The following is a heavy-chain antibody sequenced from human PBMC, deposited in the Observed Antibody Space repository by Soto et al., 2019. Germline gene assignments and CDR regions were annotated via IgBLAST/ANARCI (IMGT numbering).Heavy chain of an antibody. J-gene: IGHJ4*02. CDR2: IYWDDDK. V-gene: IGHV2-5*02. Sequence: QITLKESGPTLVKPTQTLMLTCTFSGFSLSTSGVGVGWIRQPPGKALEWLALIYWDDDKRYSPSLKSRLTNTQDTPKNQVVLTMTNMDPVDTATYYCAHRRYDYVWGSYLMGAFDYWGQGTLVTVSS. CDR1: GFSLSTSGVG. D-gene: IGHD3-16*02. CDR3: AHRRYDYVWGSYLMGAFDY.